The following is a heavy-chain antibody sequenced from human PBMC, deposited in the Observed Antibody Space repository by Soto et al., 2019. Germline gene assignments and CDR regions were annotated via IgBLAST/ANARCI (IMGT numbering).Heavy chain of an antibody. D-gene: IGHD3-3*01. CDR1: GFTFGDYA. CDR2: IRSKAYGGTT. J-gene: IGHJ4*02. V-gene: IGHV3-49*03. Sequence: GGSLRLSCTASGFTFGDYAMSWFRQAPGKGLEWVGFIRSKAYGGTTEYAASVKGRFTISRDDSKSIAYLQMNSLKTEDTAVYYCTRVYYDFWSGYYTDPNFDYWGQGTLVTVSS. CDR3: TRVYYDFWSGYYTDPNFDY.